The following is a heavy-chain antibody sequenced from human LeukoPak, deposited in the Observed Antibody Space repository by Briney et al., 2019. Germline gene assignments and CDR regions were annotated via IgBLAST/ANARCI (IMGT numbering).Heavy chain of an antibody. CDR3: ARAYGYNSRTTDY. CDR2: ISGSSSYI. D-gene: IGHD5-24*01. CDR1: GFTFSSYS. J-gene: IGHJ4*02. Sequence: GGSLRLSCAASGFTFSSYSMNWVRQAPGKGLEWVSSISGSSSYIYYADSVKGRFTISRDNAKNSLYLQMNSLRAEDTAVYYCARAYGYNSRTTDYWGQGTLVTVSS. V-gene: IGHV3-21*01.